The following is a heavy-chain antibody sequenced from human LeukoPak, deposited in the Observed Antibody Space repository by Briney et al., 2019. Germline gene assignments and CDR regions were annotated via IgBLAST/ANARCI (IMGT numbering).Heavy chain of an antibody. V-gene: IGHV4-39*01. CDR2: IHYSGST. CDR1: GGSISSSSYY. CDR3: ARHRGEWELSLVFDY. D-gene: IGHD1-26*01. J-gene: IGHJ4*02. Sequence: PSETLSLTCTVSGGSISSSSYYWGWIRQPPGKGLEWIGSIHYSGSTYYNPSLKSRVTISVDTSKNQFSLKLSPVTAADTAVYYCARHRGEWELSLVFDYWGQGTLVTVSS.